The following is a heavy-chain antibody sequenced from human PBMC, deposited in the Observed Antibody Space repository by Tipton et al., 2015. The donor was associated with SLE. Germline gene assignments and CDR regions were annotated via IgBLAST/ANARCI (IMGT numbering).Heavy chain of an antibody. V-gene: IGHV4-59*01. CDR3: ARDSTFYRF. Sequence: TLSLTCTVSCGSISSYYWSWIRQPPGKGLEWIGYIYYSGSTDYNPSLKSRVTLSVDTSKNQFSLKLSSVTAADTAVYYCARDSTFYRFWGEGTLVTVSS. CDR1: CGSISSYY. J-gene: IGHJ4*02. CDR2: IYYSGST. D-gene: IGHD6-13*01.